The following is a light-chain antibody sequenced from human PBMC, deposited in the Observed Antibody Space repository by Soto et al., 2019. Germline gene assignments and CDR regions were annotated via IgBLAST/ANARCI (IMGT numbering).Light chain of an antibody. Sequence: EIVLTQSPATLSLSPGERATLSCRASQSVSSYLAWYQQKPGQAPRLLIYDASNRATGIPSRFSGSGSGTDFTLTIISLEPVAFAVYYCQQRSNWLTFGGGTKVEIK. V-gene: IGKV3-11*01. CDR2: DAS. CDR1: QSVSSY. J-gene: IGKJ4*01. CDR3: QQRSNWLT.